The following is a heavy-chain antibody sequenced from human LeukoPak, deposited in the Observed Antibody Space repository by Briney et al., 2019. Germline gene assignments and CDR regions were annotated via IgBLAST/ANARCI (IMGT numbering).Heavy chain of an antibody. J-gene: IGHJ1*01. CDR1: GGSISSSNW. CDR2: IYHSGST. Sequence: SETLSLTCAVAGGSISSSNWWSGVRQPPGQGLEGIGKIYHSGSTSYNPSLKSRVTVAVDKSKNQLSRKLVYGTTTQTAVSDCARLDGDREYFQHWGQGTVVTVSS. D-gene: IGHD4-17*01. CDR3: ARLDGDREYFQH. V-gene: IGHV4-4*02.